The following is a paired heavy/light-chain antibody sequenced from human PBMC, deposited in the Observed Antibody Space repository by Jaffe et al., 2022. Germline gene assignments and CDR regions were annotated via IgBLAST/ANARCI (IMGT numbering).Light chain of an antibody. V-gene: IGKV3-20*01. CDR2: GAS. J-gene: IGKJ4*01. Sequence: EIVLTQSPGTLSLSPGERATLSCRASQSVSSSYLAWYQQKPGQAPRLLIYGASSRATGIPDRFSGSGSGTDFTLTISRLEPEDFAVYYCQQYGSSITFGGGTKVEIK. CDR3: QQYGSSIT. CDR1: QSVSSSY.
Heavy chain of an antibody. CDR1: GFTFSDYT. J-gene: IGHJ4*02. V-gene: IGHV3-49*04. Sequence: EVQLVESGGGLVQPGRSLRLSCTASGFTFSDYTMSWVRQAPGKGLEWVGFIRKKAYGGTTEYAASVKGRFSISRDDSKSIAYLQMNSLKTEDTAIYYCVRDRHPGSYPYFDYWGQGTLVTVSS. CDR2: IRKKAYGGTT. CDR3: VRDRHPGSYPYFDY. D-gene: IGHD3-10*01.